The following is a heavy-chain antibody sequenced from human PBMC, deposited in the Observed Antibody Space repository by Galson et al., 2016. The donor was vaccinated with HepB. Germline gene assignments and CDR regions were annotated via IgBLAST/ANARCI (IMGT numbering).Heavy chain of an antibody. Sequence: SETLSLTCTVSGGALSSGSYYWGWIRQPPGKGLEWLGSVYPGGSTFYDPSLRDRATISVDTSKNQFSLILNSVTAADTAVYYCAIGLSNFPSYYYAMDGWGQGTTVTVSS. CDR2: VYPGGST. J-gene: IGHJ6*02. CDR1: GGALSSGSYY. V-gene: IGHV4-39*01. CDR3: AIGLSNFPSYYYAMDG. D-gene: IGHD4-11*01.